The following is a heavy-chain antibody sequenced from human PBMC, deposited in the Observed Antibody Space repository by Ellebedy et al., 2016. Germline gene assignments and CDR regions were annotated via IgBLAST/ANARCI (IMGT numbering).Heavy chain of an antibody. D-gene: IGHD4-17*01. CDR3: AKDRDDDGDYVFDS. CDR1: GFTFSSYV. CDR2: ISRSGDST. V-gene: IGHV3-23*01. J-gene: IGHJ4*02. Sequence: GGSLRLXXTASGFTFSSYVMSWVRQAPGKGLKWVSGISRSGDSTYYADSVKGRFTISRDNRKNTLYLQMNSLRAEDTAVYYCAKDRDDDGDYVFDSWGQGSLVTVPS.